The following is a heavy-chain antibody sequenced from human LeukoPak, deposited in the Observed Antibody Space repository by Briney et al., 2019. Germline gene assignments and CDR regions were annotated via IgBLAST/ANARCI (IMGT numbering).Heavy chain of an antibody. CDR1: GYTFSSYW. D-gene: IGHD3-10*01. J-gene: IGHJ6*04. V-gene: IGHV3-7*03. CDR2: IKQHGSEK. Sequence: GGSLRLSCAASGYTFSSYWMSWVRQAPGKGLEWVANIKQHGSEKYYVDSVKGRFTISRDNAKNSLYLQMNSLRAEDTAVYYCARDQGWFGDGAYYYYYGMDVWGKGTTVTVSS. CDR3: ARDQGWFGDGAYYYYYGMDV.